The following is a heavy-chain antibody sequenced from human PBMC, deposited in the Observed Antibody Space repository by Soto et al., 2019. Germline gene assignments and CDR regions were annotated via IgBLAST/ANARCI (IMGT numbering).Heavy chain of an antibody. J-gene: IGHJ5*02. Sequence: SETLSLTXTVSGGSISSYYWSWIRQPPGKGLEWIGYIYYSGSTNYNPSLKSRVTISVDTSKNQFSLKLSSVTAADTAVYYCARDLVAGTNWFDPWGQGTLVTVSS. CDR3: ARDLVAGTNWFDP. D-gene: IGHD6-19*01. V-gene: IGHV4-59*01. CDR2: IYYSGST. CDR1: GGSISSYY.